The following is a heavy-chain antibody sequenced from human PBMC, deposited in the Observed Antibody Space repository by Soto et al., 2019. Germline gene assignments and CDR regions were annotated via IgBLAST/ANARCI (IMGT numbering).Heavy chain of an antibody. CDR2: IQQVGSEK. V-gene: IGHV3-7*04. J-gene: IGHJ6*02. Sequence: EVQVVESGGGLVQPGGSLRLSCAASGFTFNKYWMTWVRQAPGKGLEWVANIQQVGSEKYYVDSVKGRFTISRDNADNSLYLQMNGLRAEDTAVYYCARGRTGLDVWGQGTTVTVSS. CDR1: GFTFNKYW. CDR3: ARGRTGLDV.